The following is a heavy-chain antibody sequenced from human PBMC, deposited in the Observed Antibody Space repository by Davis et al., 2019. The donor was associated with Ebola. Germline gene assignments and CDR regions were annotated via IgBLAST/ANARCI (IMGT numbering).Heavy chain of an antibody. CDR3: ARVRVIVAGPFDY. CDR2: ISYDGSNK. Sequence: GESLKISCAASGFTFSSYAMHWVRQAPGKGLEWVAVISYDGSNKYYADSVKGRFTISRDNSKNTLYLQMNSLRAEDTAVYYCARVRVIVAGPFDYWGQGTLVTVSS. CDR1: GFTFSSYA. J-gene: IGHJ4*02. V-gene: IGHV3-30-3*01. D-gene: IGHD2-21*01.